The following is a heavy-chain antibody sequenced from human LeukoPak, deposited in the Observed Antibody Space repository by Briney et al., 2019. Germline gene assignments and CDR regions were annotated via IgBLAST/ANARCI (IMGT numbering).Heavy chain of an antibody. J-gene: IGHJ4*02. D-gene: IGHD5-24*01. Sequence: PGGSLRLSCAASGFTFSSYAMSWVRQAPGKGLEWVSGISGSGGSTYYADSVRGRFTISRDNSKNTLYLQMNSLRAEDTAVYYCAKDLITRWLQSHGWGQGTLVTVSS. V-gene: IGHV3-23*01. CDR1: GFTFSSYA. CDR2: ISGSGGST. CDR3: AKDLITRWLQSHG.